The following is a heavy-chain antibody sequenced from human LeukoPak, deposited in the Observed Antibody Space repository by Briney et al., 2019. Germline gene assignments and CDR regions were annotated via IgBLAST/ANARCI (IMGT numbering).Heavy chain of an antibody. CDR1: GFIFSSVT. CDR3: ARGSRIVGAPPDY. J-gene: IGHJ4*02. D-gene: IGHD1-26*01. V-gene: IGHV3-21*01. CDR2: ISSSSSYI. Sequence: GSLRLSCAASGFIFSSVTMNWGRHAPGKGLECVSSISSSSSYIYSGDSVQGRFTISRDNAKNWLYRQMSSLRAEDTAVYYCARGSRIVGAPPDYWGQGILVTVSS.